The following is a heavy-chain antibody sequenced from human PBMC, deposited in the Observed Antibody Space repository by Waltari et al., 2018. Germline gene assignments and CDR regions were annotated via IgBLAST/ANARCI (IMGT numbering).Heavy chain of an antibody. J-gene: IGHJ6*02. D-gene: IGHD2-15*01. V-gene: IGHV1-8*01. CDR1: GYTFNSHD. CDR3: TRGALNRRRSYGGYYYFGLDV. Sequence: QVQLVQSGAEVKKPGASVRVSCKASGYTFNSHDINWVRQATGQGLEWRGRRNPGSGNTGYAQNFQGRVTMTRDTSISTAYMEVNDLRAEDTAVYYCTRGALNRRRSYGGYYYFGLDVWGQGTMVTVSS. CDR2: RNPGSGNT.